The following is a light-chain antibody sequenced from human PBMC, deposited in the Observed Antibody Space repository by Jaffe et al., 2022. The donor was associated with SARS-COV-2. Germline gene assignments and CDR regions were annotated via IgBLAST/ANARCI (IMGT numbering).Light chain of an antibody. CDR1: ALPRKY. CDR3: FSVDDNGNSV. CDR2: DDK. V-gene: IGLV3-10*01. J-gene: IGLJ2*01. Sequence: SYELTQPPSVSVSPGQTARITCSGYALPRKYAYWYQQKSGQAPVVVIYDDKKRPSGIPERLSGSTSGTMATLTISGAQVEDEADYYCFSVDDNGNSVFGGGTKLTVL.